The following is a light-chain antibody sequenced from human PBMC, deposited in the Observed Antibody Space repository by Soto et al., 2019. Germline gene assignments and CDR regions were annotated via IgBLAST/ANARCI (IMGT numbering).Light chain of an antibody. J-gene: IGKJ1*01. CDR2: GAS. Sequence: EIVMTQSPATLSVSPGERATLSCRASQSVSSNLAWYQQKPGQAPRLLIYGASTRATGIPARFSGSGSGTDFTLTISSLEPEDFAVYYCQQRGHWPRTFGQGTKVDIK. CDR1: QSVSSN. CDR3: QQRGHWPRT. V-gene: IGKV3-15*01.